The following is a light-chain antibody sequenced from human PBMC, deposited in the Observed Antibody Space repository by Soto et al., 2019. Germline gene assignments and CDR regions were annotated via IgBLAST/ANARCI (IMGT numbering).Light chain of an antibody. V-gene: IGLV2-14*03. CDR2: DVS. CDR3: SSYTRSSTLV. Sequence: QSVLTQPASVSGSPGQSMTISCTGTSSDIGAYNYVSWYQQHPGKAPKLIIYDVSNRPSGVSIRFSGSRSGNTASLTISGLQAEDEADYYCSSYTRSSTLVFGGGTKLTVL. J-gene: IGLJ2*01. CDR1: SSDIGAYNY.